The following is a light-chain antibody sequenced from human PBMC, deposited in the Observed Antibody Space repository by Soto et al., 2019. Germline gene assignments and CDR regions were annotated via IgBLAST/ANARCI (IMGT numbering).Light chain of an antibody. CDR3: HHYSGSPPYT. CDR1: QRVANTF. J-gene: IGKJ2*01. Sequence: EIVLTQSPGTLYLSPGERATLSCRASQRVANTFLTCYQQKPGQPPRLLIYDASSRATGIPDRFSGSGSGADFTLTITRLEPEDFAVYYCHHYSGSPPYTFGQGTKLEIK. CDR2: DAS. V-gene: IGKV3-20*01.